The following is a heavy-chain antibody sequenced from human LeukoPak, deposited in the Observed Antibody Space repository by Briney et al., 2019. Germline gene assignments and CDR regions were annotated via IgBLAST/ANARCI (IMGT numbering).Heavy chain of an antibody. Sequence: GGFLRLSCAASGFTFSSYSMNWVRQAPGKGLEWVSYISSSSSTIYYADSVKGRFTISRDNAKNSLYLQMNSLRAEDTAVYYCARDGKPDIVATIGYFDYWGQRTLVTVSS. CDR3: ARDGKPDIVATIGYFDY. J-gene: IGHJ4*02. D-gene: IGHD5-12*01. V-gene: IGHV3-48*01. CDR2: ISSSSSTI. CDR1: GFTFSSYS.